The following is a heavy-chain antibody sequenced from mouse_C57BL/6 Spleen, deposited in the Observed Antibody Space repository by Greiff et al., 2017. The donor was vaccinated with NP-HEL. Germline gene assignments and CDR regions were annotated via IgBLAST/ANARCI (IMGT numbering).Heavy chain of an antibody. CDR3: ARTSFGYFDV. D-gene: IGHD1-2*01. Sequence: EVMLVESGGGLVQPGGSLKLSCAASGFTFSDYGMAWVRQAPRKGPEWVAFISNLAYSIYYADTVTGRFTISRENAKNTLYLEMSSLRSEDTAMYYCARTSFGYFDVWGTGTTVTVSS. J-gene: IGHJ1*03. CDR1: GFTFSDYG. V-gene: IGHV5-15*04. CDR2: ISNLAYSI.